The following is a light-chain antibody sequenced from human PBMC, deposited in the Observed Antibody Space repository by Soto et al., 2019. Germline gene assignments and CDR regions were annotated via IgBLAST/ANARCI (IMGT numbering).Light chain of an antibody. V-gene: IGKV3-20*01. Sequence: EIVLTQSPGTLSMSPGERATLSCRASQSVTSSYLVWYQQKPGQAPRRLIYDASIRATGIPDRFSGSGSGTDFTLTISRLEPEDFALYFCQQYHSSPLTFGQGTKV. CDR3: QQYHSSPLT. CDR2: DAS. J-gene: IGKJ1*01. CDR1: QSVTSSY.